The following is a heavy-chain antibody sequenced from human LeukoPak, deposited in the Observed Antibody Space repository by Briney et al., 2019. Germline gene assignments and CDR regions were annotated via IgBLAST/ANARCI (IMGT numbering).Heavy chain of an antibody. CDR1: EVTFRKFA. CDR2: ISASGVNT. Sequence: GGSLRLSRAASEVTFRKFAMNWVRQAPGKGLDWVSAISASGVNTFYADSVKGRFTISRDNSRNTLFLQMNSLRAEDTATYYCTKASWHWGQGTLVTVSS. V-gene: IGHV3-23*01. CDR3: TKASWH. J-gene: IGHJ4*02.